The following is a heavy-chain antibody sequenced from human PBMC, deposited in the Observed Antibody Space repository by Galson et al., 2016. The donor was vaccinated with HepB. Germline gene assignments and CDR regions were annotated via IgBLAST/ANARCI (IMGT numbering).Heavy chain of an antibody. CDR3: ARGLNYYDTTGPFDY. J-gene: IGHJ4*02. V-gene: IGHV3-53*01. CDR1: GFSVSGSY. Sequence: SLRLSCAASGFSVSGSYMSWVRQSPGKGLEWVAVIYAGGTPYYRDSVKGRFTISRDTSNNILYLQMNSLRVDDTAVYYCARGLNYYDTTGPFDYWGQGTLVTVSS. CDR2: IYAGGTP. D-gene: IGHD3-22*01.